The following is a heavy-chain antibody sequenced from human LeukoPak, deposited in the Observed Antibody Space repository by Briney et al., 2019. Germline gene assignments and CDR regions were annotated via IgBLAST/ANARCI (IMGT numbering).Heavy chain of an antibody. CDR3: AKDRAVAVYFDY. J-gene: IGHJ4*02. D-gene: IGHD6-19*01. CDR2: ISGSGGST. Sequence: PGGSLRLSCAASGFTFSSYAMSWVRQAPGKGLEWVSAISGSGGSTYYADSVKGRFTTSRDNSKNTLYLQMNSLRAEDTAVYYCAKDRAVAVYFDYWGQGTLVTVSS. CDR1: GFTFSSYA. V-gene: IGHV3-23*01.